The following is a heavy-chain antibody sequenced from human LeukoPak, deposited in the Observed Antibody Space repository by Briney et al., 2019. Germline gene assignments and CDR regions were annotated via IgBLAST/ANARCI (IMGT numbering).Heavy chain of an antibody. CDR2: ISSSGRTI. CDR3: ARIGRDGYNYFDY. CDR1: GFNFSSYE. V-gene: IGHV3-48*03. Sequence: TGGSLRLSCAASGFNFSSYEMNWVRQAPGKGLEWVSYISSSGRTIYYADSVKGRFTISRDNAKNSLYLQMNSLRAEDTAVYYCARIGRDGYNYFDYWGQGNLVTVSS. J-gene: IGHJ4*02. D-gene: IGHD5-24*01.